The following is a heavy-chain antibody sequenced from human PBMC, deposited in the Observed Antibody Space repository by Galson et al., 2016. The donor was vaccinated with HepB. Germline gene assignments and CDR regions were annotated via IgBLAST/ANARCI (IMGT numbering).Heavy chain of an antibody. Sequence: LEWVSSISSGSSYIYYADSVKGRFTISRDNVKKSLYLQMNSLRPEDTAVYYCVRVREKVHLYAFDIWGQGTMVPSLQ. CDR2: ISSGSSYI. J-gene: IGHJ3*02. D-gene: IGHD1-26*01. CDR3: VRVREKVHLYAFDI. V-gene: IGHV3-21*01.